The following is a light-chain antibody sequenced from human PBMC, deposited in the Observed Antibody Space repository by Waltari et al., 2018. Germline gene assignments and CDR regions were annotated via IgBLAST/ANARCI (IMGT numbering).Light chain of an antibody. V-gene: IGKV1-17*01. CDR3: LQSNIYPLT. CDR1: QGIRND. CDR2: GAS. Sequence: DIQMTQSPSSLSASVGDRFTITCRASQGIRNDLSWFQQRPGKAPKRLIYGASNLESGVPSRFSGSGSGTEFTLTVSSLRPEDFATYFCLQSNIYPLTFGQGTKVEIK. J-gene: IGKJ1*01.